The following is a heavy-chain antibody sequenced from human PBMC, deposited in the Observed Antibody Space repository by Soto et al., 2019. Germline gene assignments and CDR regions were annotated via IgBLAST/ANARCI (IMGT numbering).Heavy chain of an antibody. J-gene: IGHJ4*02. Sequence: EVQLLESGGGLVQPGGSLGLSCSASGFTFGNYAMRWVRQAPGKGLEWVSGITPGAGTTDYADSVKGRFTISRDNSKNTLYLQMSSLRVEDTAVYYCANAQRVNSSTWFFFDSWGQGSLVPVSS. CDR1: GFTFGNYA. D-gene: IGHD2-2*01. CDR2: ITPGAGTT. V-gene: IGHV3-23*01. CDR3: ANAQRVNSSTWFFFDS.